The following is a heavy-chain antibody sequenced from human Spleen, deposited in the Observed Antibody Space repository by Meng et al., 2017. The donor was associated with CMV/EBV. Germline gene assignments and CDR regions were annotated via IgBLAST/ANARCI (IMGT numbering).Heavy chain of an antibody. CDR3: ARDGWSTGGFDV. V-gene: IGHV3-21*01. CDR2: ISSSSSYI. J-gene: IGHJ6*02. Sequence: GESLKISCAASGFTFSNYNMGWVRQAPGKGLEWVSSISSSSSYIYYADSVKGRFTISRDNAKSSLYLQMNSLRAEDTAVYYCARDGWSTGGFDVWGQGTTVTVSS. D-gene: IGHD2-2*01. CDR1: GFTFSNYN.